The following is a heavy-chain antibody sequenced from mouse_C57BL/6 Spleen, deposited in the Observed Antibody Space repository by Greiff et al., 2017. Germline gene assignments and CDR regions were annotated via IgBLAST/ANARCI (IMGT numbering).Heavy chain of an antibody. V-gene: IGHV3-6*01. J-gene: IGHJ3*01. CDR1: GYSITSGYY. CDR2: ISYDGSN. CDR3: GREGNDYGRAPFAY. D-gene: IGHD1-1*01. Sequence: DVQLQESGPGLVKPSQSLSLTCSVTGYSITSGYYWNWIRQFPGNKLEWMGYISYDGSNNYNPSLKNRISITRDTSKNQFFLKLNSVTTEDTATYYCGREGNDYGRAPFAYWGQGTLVTGSA.